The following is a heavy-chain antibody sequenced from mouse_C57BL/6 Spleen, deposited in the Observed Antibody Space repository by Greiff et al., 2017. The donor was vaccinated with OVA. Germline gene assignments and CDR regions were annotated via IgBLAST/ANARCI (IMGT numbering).Heavy chain of an antibody. CDR1: GYAFTNYL. Sequence: VQLQQSGAELVRPGTSVKVSCKASGYAFTNYLIEWVKQRPGQGLEWIGVINPGSGGTNYNEKFQGKATLTADKSSSTAYMQLSSLTSEDSAVYFCARRDGNSYAMDYWGQGTSFTVSS. CDR2: INPGSGGT. V-gene: IGHV1-54*01. D-gene: IGHD2-1*01. J-gene: IGHJ4*01. CDR3: ARRDGNSYAMDY.